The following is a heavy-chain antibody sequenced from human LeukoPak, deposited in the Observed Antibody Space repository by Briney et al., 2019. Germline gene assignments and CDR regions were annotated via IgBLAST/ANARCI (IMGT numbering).Heavy chain of an antibody. CDR2: IKTQADGGAT. CDR3: ATRQLPNCDCPLDS. J-gene: IGHJ4*02. Sequence: GGSLRLSCAASGFTFTNAWMTWVRQAPGKGLEWVGRIKTQADGGATDYAAPVKGRFTISRDDSKNMVYLQMDSLKTEDTAVYYCATRQLPNCDCPLDSWGQGTLVTVSS. V-gene: IGHV3-15*01. CDR1: GFTFTNAW. D-gene: IGHD2-21*02.